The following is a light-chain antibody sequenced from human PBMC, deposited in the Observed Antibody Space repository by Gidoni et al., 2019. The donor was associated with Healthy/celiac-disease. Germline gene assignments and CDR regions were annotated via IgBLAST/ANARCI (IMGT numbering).Light chain of an antibody. CDR3: QQGGT. J-gene: IGKJ3*01. Sequence: EIVLTQSPATLSLSPGERATLSCRASQSVSRYLAWYQQKPGQAPRLLIYDASNRATGIPARCSGSGSGTDFTLTISSLEPEDFAVYYCQQGGTFGPGTKVDIK. CDR1: QSVSRY. CDR2: DAS. V-gene: IGKV3-11*01.